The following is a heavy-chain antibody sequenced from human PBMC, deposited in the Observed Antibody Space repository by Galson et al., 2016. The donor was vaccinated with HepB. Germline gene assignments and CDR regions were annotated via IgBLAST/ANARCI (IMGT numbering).Heavy chain of an antibody. D-gene: IGHD1-1*01. Sequence: SLRLSCAASGFVFLNFGLRWVRQAPGKGLEWVASINTRRTTYYSDSVQGRFTISRDNSNNTLYLQMNGLRAEDTAVYYCAKERLVRRIFDHWGQGTLLTVSS. J-gene: IGHJ4*02. V-gene: IGHV3-23*01. CDR1: GFVFLNFG. CDR2: INTRRTT. CDR3: AKERLVRRIFDH.